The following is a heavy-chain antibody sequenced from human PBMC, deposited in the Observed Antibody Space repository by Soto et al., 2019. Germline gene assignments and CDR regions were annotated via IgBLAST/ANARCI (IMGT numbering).Heavy chain of an antibody. CDR2: FDPEDGET. D-gene: IGHD5-18*01. J-gene: IGHJ4*02. CDR3: ASGYSDGYLLRFDY. Sequence: QVQLVQSGAEVKKPGASVKVSCKVSGYTLTELSMHWVRQAPGKGVEWMGGFDPEDGETIYAKKFQGRVTMTEDTSTDTAYMELSSLRSEDTAVYYCASGYSDGYLLRFDYWGQGTLVTVSS. CDR1: GYTLTELS. V-gene: IGHV1-24*01.